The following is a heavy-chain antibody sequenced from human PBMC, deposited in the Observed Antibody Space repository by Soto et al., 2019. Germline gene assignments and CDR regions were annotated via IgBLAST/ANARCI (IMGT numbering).Heavy chain of an antibody. D-gene: IGHD3-16*01. Sequence: QITLKKSGPTLVKPTQTLTLTCTFSGFSLTTRGVGVGWIRQPPGKALECLALIYWDDDKRYSPSLQSRLSITKVTSKNQVVLTMINVDPVDTATYYCAHIPNYYQYDWFDPWGQGTLVSVSS. CDR1: GFSLTTRGVG. V-gene: IGHV2-5*02. CDR2: IYWDDDK. CDR3: AHIPNYYQYDWFDP. J-gene: IGHJ5*02.